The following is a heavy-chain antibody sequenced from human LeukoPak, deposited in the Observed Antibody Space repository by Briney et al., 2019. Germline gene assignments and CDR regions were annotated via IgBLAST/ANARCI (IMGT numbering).Heavy chain of an antibody. Sequence: ASVNVSCKASGYTFTTYDINWVRQATGQGLEWMGWMNPNGGNTGYAQKFQGRVTMTRNTSISTAYMELSSLRSEDTAVYYCARGPNKSDGGNSGSAWFDPWGQGTLVTVSS. CDR2: MNPNGGNT. J-gene: IGHJ5*02. V-gene: IGHV1-8*01. CDR1: GYTFTTYD. CDR3: ARGPNKSDGGNSGSAWFDP. D-gene: IGHD4-23*01.